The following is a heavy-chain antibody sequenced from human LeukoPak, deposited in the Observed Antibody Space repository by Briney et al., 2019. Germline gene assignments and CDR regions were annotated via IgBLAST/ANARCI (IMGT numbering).Heavy chain of an antibody. V-gene: IGHV3-15*01. Sequence: GGSLRLSCAASGFTFSNAWMSWVRQAPGKGLEWVGRIKSKTDGGTTDYAAPVKGRFTISRDDSKNTLYLQMNSLKTEDTAVYYCTLSFGYGDGDYWGQGTLVTVSS. CDR1: GFTFSNAW. CDR3: TLSFGYGDGDY. D-gene: IGHD5-18*01. J-gene: IGHJ4*02. CDR2: IKSKTDGGTT.